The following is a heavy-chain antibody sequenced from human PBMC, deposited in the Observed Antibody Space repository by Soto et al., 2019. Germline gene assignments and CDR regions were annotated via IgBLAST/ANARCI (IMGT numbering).Heavy chain of an antibody. V-gene: IGHV3-21*01. CDR3: ARDPADLWEPDQYFQY. D-gene: IGHD1-26*01. CDR1: GFTFTSYS. J-gene: IGHJ1*01. Sequence: GGSLRLSCTASGFTFTSYSMNWIRQAPGKGLEWVSSISGGSNYIYYADSVRGRFTISRDNAKNSLDLQMNSLRADDTAVYYCARDPADLWEPDQYFQYWGQGTLVTVSS. CDR2: ISGGSNYI.